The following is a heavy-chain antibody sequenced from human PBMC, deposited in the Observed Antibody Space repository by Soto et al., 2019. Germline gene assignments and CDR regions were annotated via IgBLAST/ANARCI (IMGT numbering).Heavy chain of an antibody. V-gene: IGHV1-18*04. Sequence: GASVKDSCKAPGYTFTSSGFSWVRPAPEQGVEWMGWISVYNGNTNNAQKLQGRVTMTTDTSTSTAYMELRNLRSHDTDVYYCARGSSSSGGLCAPWGQGTLVTVSS. D-gene: IGHD6-6*01. J-gene: IGHJ5*02. CDR1: GYTFTSSG. CDR3: ARGSSSSGGLCAP. CDR2: ISVYNGNT.